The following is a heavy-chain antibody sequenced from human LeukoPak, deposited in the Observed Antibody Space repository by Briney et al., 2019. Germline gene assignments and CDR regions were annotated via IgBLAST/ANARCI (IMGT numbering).Heavy chain of an antibody. CDR2: IYPGDSDT. Sequence: AGESLKISCKVSGYSFPSYWITWVRQMPGKGLEWMGIIYPGDSDTRYSPSFQGQVTISADKSISTAYLQWSSLKASDTAMYYCARSSSWYSDWFDPWGQGTLVTVSS. V-gene: IGHV5-51*01. CDR3: ARSSSWYSDWFDP. D-gene: IGHD6-13*01. J-gene: IGHJ5*02. CDR1: GYSFPSYW.